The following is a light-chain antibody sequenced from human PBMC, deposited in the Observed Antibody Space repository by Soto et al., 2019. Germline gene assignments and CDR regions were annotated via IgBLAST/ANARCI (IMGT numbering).Light chain of an antibody. V-gene: IGKV3-11*01. J-gene: IGKJ5*01. Sequence: IIVTQSPGTLSLSTGDRATLSCSASQSVSSYLAWYQQKPGQAPRLLIYDASNRATGIPARFSGSGSGTDFTLTISSLEPEDFAVYYCQQRSNWPPVTFGQGTRLEIK. CDR1: QSVSSY. CDR3: QQRSNWPPVT. CDR2: DAS.